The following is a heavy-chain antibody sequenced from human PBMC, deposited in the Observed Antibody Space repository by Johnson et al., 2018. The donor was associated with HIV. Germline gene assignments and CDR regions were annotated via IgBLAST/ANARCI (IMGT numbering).Heavy chain of an antibody. CDR2: IRYDGSNK. CDR3: ARADWGYDSSAFDAFDI. D-gene: IGHD3-22*01. CDR1: GFTFSSYG. J-gene: IGHJ3*02. V-gene: IGHV3-30*02. Sequence: QLVESGGGVVQPGGSLRLSCAASGFTFSSYGMHWVRQAPGQGLEWVAFIRYDGSNKYYADSVKGRFTISRDNSKNTLYLQMNSLRAEDTAVYYCARADWGYDSSAFDAFDIWGQGTMVTVSS.